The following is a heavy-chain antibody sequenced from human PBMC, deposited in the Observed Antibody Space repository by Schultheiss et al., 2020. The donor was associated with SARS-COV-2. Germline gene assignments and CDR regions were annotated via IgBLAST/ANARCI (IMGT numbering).Heavy chain of an antibody. Sequence: GESLKISCAASGFTFSDYYMNWVRQAPGKGLEWVSYISSSSSNIYYADSVKGRFTISRDNAKNSLYLQMNSLRAEDTAVYYCARDSLQLWLSCDYWGQGTLVTVSS. J-gene: IGHJ4*02. CDR2: ISSSSSNI. CDR1: GFTFSDYY. V-gene: IGHV3-48*01. CDR3: ARDSLQLWLSCDY. D-gene: IGHD5-18*01.